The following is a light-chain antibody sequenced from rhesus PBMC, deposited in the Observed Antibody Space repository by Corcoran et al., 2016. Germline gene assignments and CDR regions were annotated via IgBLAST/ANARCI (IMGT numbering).Light chain of an antibody. CDR3: FHHTSGWT. CDR1: QSVNTF. J-gene: IGKJ1*01. Sequence: QVILTQSPATLSLSPGERATLSCRASQSVNTFLAWYHQKPGQAPRLLIYGASSRATGIPEGFSGSGSETDFPLTISNLEPEDVGVYHCFHHTSGWTFGQGTKVDIK. V-gene: IGKV3-10*01. CDR2: GAS.